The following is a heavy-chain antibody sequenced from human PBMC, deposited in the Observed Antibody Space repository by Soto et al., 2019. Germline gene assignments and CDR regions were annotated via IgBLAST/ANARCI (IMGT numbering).Heavy chain of an antibody. D-gene: IGHD3-22*01. V-gene: IGHV4-59*01. J-gene: IGHJ4*03. CDR1: GGSSRSYY. CDR2: MYYSGNT. CDR3: ASDSDESSGVFFGC. Sequence: SETLSLICTSSGGSSRSYYWSWIRQRPGKGLDYIGYMYYSGNTNYNPSLKSRVTMSVDTSKNQFSLKLSSVNAADTAVYYCASDSDESSGVFFGCWGQGSQATV.